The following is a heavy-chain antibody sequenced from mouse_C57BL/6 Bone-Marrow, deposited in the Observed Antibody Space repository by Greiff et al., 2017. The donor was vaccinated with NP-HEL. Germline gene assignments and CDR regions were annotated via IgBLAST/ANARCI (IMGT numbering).Heavy chain of an antibody. CDR2: IRNKANGYTT. Sequence: EVQLQESGGGLVQPGGSLSLSCAASGFTFTDYYMSWVRQPPGKALEWLGFIRNKANGYTTEYSASVKGRFTISRDNSQSILYLQMNALRAEDSATYYCARYPYYAYWYFDVWGTGTTVTVSS. CDR1: GFTFTDYY. CDR3: ARYPYYAYWYFDV. D-gene: IGHD1-1*02. J-gene: IGHJ1*03. V-gene: IGHV7-3*01.